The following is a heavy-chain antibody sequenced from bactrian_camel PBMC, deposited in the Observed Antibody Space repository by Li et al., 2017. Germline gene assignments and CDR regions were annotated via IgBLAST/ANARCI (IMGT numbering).Heavy chain of an antibody. Sequence: HVQLVESGGGSVQAGGSLRLACAVSAYTANIQPMAWFRQAPGKEREGVAAIDSLGDTSYADSVSSRFTISKDNAKNTLYLQMSSLKPEDTAMYYCAANLRRYAPSLRRADYDYWGQGTQVTVS. CDR1: AYTANIQP. D-gene: IGHD1*01. V-gene: IGHV3S53*01. J-gene: IGHJ4*01. CDR2: IDSLGDT. CDR3: AANLRRYAPSLRRADYDY.